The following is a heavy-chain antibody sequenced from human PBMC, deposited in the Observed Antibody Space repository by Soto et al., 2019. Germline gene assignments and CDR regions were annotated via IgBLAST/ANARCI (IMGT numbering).Heavy chain of an antibody. CDR2: ISYDGNTQ. CDR3: AKETNAYEINF. CDR1: GFIFSGYA. D-gene: IGHD3-9*01. Sequence: AGRPLRLSCAASGFIFSGYAMHLVRQAPGKGLEWVAVISYDGNTQYYADSVKGRFTVSRDNSNNMLYVQMNNLRDEDTAMYYCAKETNAYEINFWGQGTLVTVSS. V-gene: IGHV3-30-3*01. J-gene: IGHJ4*02.